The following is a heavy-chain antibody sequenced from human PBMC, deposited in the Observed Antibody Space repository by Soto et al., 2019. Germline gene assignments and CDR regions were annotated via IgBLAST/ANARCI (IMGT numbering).Heavy chain of an antibody. J-gene: IGHJ5*02. CDR3: ARSQVRGLSVGGRFDP. CDR1: GYTFNSYG. D-gene: IGHD3-16*02. CDR2: ISAYNGNT. Sequence: QVQLVQSGAEVKKPGASVKVSCKASGYTFNSYGISWVRQAPGQGLEWMGWISAYNGNTNYAQKLQGRVTMTTDTSTSTAYMELRSLRSYDTAVYHCARSQVRGLSVGGRFDPWGQGTLVTVSS. V-gene: IGHV1-18*01.